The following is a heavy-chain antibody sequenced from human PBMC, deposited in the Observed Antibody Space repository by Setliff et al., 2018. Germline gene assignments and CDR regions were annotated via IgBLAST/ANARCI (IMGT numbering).Heavy chain of an antibody. D-gene: IGHD6-19*01. CDR2: IKEDGSEK. CDR3: AKNTEWLGDSYDAFDS. CDR1: GFTFSRYW. Sequence: GGSLRLSCAASGFTFSRYWMSWVRQAPGKGLEWVANIKEDGSEKYYVDSVKGRFTMSRDNAKNSLYLQMNSLRAEDTAVYYCAKNTEWLGDSYDAFDSWGQGTMVTVSS. J-gene: IGHJ3*02. V-gene: IGHV3-7*01.